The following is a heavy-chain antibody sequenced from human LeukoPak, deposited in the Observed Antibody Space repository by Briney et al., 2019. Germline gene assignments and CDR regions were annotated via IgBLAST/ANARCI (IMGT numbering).Heavy chain of an antibody. CDR3: ARHGYIQFWLY. CDR2: IDSSGTT. V-gene: IGHV4-39*01. Sequence: SETLSLTCTVSGASISRGTYYWGWIRRSPEKGLEWIGSIDSSGTTHYNSSLKSRIIISVDTSKNQVSLNLTSVTFADTAVYYCARHGYIQFWLYWGQGTQVIVSS. J-gene: IGHJ4*02. D-gene: IGHD5-18*01. CDR1: GASISRGTYY.